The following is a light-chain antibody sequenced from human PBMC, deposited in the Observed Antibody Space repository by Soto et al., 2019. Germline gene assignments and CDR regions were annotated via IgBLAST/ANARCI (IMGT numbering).Light chain of an antibody. CDR3: QQFNNWPPWT. V-gene: IGKV3-15*01. CDR1: QNVGNN. J-gene: IGKJ1*01. CDR2: GAS. Sequence: EIVMTQSPATLSVSPGERATLSCRASQNVGNNLVWYQQKPGQAPRLLIYGASTRAAGIPDRFSGSGSGTEFTPTISGLQSDDFAVYYCQQFNNWPPWTFGQGTKVDIK.